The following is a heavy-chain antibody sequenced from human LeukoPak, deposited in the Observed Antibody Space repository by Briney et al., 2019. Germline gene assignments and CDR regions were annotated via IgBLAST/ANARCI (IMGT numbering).Heavy chain of an antibody. CDR2: ISSSCSYI. CDR1: GFTFSSYS. V-gene: IGHV3-21*01. J-gene: IGHJ5*02. Sequence: PGGSLRLSCAASGFTFSSYSMNWVRQAPGKGLEWVSSISSSCSYIYYADSVKGRFTISRDNAKNSLYLQMNSLRAEDTAVYYCARVADCSSTSRYFRRGTNWFDPWGQGTLVTVSS. CDR3: ARVADCSSTSRYFRRGTNWFDP. D-gene: IGHD2-2*01.